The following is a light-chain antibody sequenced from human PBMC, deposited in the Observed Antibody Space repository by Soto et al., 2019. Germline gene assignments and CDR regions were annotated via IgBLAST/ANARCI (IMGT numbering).Light chain of an antibody. J-gene: IGKJ1*01. CDR1: QYINTY. CDR3: QQYNSYS. Sequence: DIQMTQSPSSLSASVGDRVIIICRASQYINTYLNWYQQKPGKAPKLLIYHASTLESGVPSRFSGSGSGTEFTLTISSLQPDDFATYYCQQYNSYSFGQGTKVDI. V-gene: IGKV1-5*02. CDR2: HAS.